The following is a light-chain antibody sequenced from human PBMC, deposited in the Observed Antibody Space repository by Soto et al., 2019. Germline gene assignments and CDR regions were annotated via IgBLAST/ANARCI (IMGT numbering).Light chain of an antibody. V-gene: IGKV1-5*01. J-gene: IGKJ1*01. CDR1: QSISDS. CDR3: QQYHGYSRT. Sequence: EIHMTQSPSTLSASVRDRVTITCRASQSISDSLAWYQQKPGKAPDLLLSDVSSLERGVASRFSGSGSGTEFTLTISSMQPDDFATYYCQQYHGYSRTFGQGTKVDIK. CDR2: DVS.